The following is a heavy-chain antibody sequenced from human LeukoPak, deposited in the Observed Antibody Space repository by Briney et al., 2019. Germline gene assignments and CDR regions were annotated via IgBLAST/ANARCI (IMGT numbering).Heavy chain of an antibody. J-gene: IGHJ4*02. CDR3: ARDRSCYYDSSGYFDY. D-gene: IGHD3-22*01. CDR2: ISAYNGNT. Sequence: ASVKVSCKASGYTFTSYGISWVRQAPGQGLEWMGWISAYNGNTNYAQKLQGRVTMTTDTSTSTAYMELRSLRSDDTAVYYCARDRSCYYDSSGYFDYWGQGTLVTVSS. V-gene: IGHV1-18*01. CDR1: GYTFTSYG.